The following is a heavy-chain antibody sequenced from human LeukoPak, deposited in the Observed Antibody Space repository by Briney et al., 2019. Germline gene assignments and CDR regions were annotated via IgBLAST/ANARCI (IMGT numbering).Heavy chain of an antibody. CDR3: AKLLAVTKSFDY. CDR1: GFTFSSYG. J-gene: IGHJ4*02. CDR2: IRYEGSNK. D-gene: IGHD4-17*01. Sequence: PGGSLRLSCAASGFTFSSYGMHWVRQAPGKGLEWVAFIRYEGSNKYYADSVKGRFTISRDNSKNTLYLQMNSLRAEDTAVYYCAKLLAVTKSFDYWGQGTLVTVSS. V-gene: IGHV3-30*02.